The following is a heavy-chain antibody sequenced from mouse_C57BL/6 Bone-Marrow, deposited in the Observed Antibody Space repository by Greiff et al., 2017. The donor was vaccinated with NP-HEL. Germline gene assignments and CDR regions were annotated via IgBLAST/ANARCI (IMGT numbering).Heavy chain of an antibody. CDR3: ARPSDGYYAYFDY. V-gene: IGHV5-6*01. CDR2: ISSGGSYT. Sequence: EVKLMESGGDLVKPGGSLKLSCAASGFTFSSYGMSWVRQTPDKRLEWVATISSGGSYTYYPDSVKGRLTISRDNAKYTLYLQLRRLKSADTAMYYCARPSDGYYAYFDYWGQGPTLTVSS. CDR1: GFTFSSYG. D-gene: IGHD2-3*01. J-gene: IGHJ2*01.